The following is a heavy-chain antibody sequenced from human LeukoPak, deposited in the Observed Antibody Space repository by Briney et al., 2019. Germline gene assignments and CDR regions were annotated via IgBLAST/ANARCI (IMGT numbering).Heavy chain of an antibody. CDR3: ARDLYYGTIDY. J-gene: IGHJ4*02. Sequence: GGSLRLSCAASGFTFSSYWMSWVRQAPGKGLEWVANIRQDGSEKYYVDSVKGRFTISRDNAKNSLYLQMNSLRAEDTAVYYCARDLYYGTIDYWGQGTLVTVSS. CDR2: IRQDGSEK. V-gene: IGHV3-7*03. D-gene: IGHD3-22*01. CDR1: GFTFSSYW.